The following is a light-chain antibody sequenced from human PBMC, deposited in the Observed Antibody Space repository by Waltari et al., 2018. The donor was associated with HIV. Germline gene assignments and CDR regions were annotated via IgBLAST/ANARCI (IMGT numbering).Light chain of an antibody. CDR1: QSLVYSDGNTY. J-gene: IGKJ1*01. V-gene: IGKV2-30*01. CDR2: KVS. Sequence: DVVMTQSPLSLPVTLGQPASISCRSRQSLVYSDGNTYLTWFQQRPGHSTRRLIYKVSNRDSGVPDRFSGSGSGTDFTLKISRVEAEDVGVYYCMQGTHWPPWTFGQGTKVEIK. CDR3: MQGTHWPPWT.